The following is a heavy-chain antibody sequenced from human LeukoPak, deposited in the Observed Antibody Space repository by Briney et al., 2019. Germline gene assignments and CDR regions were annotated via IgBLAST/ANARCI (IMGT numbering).Heavy chain of an antibody. D-gene: IGHD6-13*01. CDR2: IIPIFGTA. CDR3: ASGYSSSWYEAYFDY. V-gene: IGHV1-69*13. Sequence: SVKVSCKASGGTFSSYAISWVRQAPGQGLEWMGGIIPIFGTANYAQKFQGRVTITADESTSTAYMELSSLRSEDTAVYYCASGYSSSWYEAYFDYWGQGTLVTVSS. CDR1: GGTFSSYA. J-gene: IGHJ4*02.